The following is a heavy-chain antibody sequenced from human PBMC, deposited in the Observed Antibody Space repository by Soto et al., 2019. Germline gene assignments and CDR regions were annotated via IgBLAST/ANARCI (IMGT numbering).Heavy chain of an antibody. CDR2: IKDGGST. J-gene: IGHJ4*02. V-gene: IGHV4-34*01. CDR3: ARGQEGIVATH. CDR1: GGSLTGDY. Sequence: QVQLQQWGAGLLKPSETVSLTCAVNGGSLTGDYWSWIRQPPGKGLEWIGEIKDGGSTNYSPSLRGRATISSDTSNNQFSLKLNSVTAADTAVYYCARGQEGIVATHWDQGALVTVSS. D-gene: IGHD5-12*01.